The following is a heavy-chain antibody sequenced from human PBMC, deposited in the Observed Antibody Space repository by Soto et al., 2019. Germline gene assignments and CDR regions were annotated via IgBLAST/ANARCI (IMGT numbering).Heavy chain of an antibody. D-gene: IGHD3-3*01. V-gene: IGHV1-18*01. CDR1: GYTFTSYG. Sequence: XSVKVSCQASGYTFTSYGISWVRQAPGQGLEWMGWISAYNGNTNYAQKLQGRVTMTTDTSTSTAYLELRSLRSDDTAVYYCARELGDFWSGYYTGSLDYWGQGTLVTVSS. CDR2: ISAYNGNT. J-gene: IGHJ4*02. CDR3: ARELGDFWSGYYTGSLDY.